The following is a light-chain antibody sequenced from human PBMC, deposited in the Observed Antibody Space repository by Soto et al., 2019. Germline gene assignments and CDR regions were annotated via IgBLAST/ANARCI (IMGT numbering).Light chain of an antibody. CDR3: QQYNNWPPKIT. Sequence: EIVMTQSPATLSVSPGERATLSCRASQSVSSNLAWYQQKPGQAPRLLIYGASTRATGIPARFSGSGSGTEFTLTISSLQSEDFAVYNCQQYNNWPPKITLGQGTRLEIK. J-gene: IGKJ5*01. CDR1: QSVSSN. V-gene: IGKV3-15*01. CDR2: GAS.